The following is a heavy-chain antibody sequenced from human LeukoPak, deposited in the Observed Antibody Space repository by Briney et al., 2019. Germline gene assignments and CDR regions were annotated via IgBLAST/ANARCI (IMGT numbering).Heavy chain of an antibody. Sequence: SETLSLTCAVYGGSFSGYYWSWIRQPPGKGLEWIGEINHSGSTNYNPSLKSRVTISVDTSKNQFSLKLSSVTAADTAVYYCARRERSGWYVNFDYRGQGTLVTVSS. CDR3: ARRERSGWYVNFDY. CDR1: GGSFSGYY. CDR2: INHSGST. V-gene: IGHV4-34*01. J-gene: IGHJ4*02. D-gene: IGHD6-19*01.